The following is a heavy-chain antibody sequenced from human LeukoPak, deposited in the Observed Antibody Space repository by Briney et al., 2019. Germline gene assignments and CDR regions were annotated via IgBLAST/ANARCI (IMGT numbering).Heavy chain of an antibody. J-gene: IGHJ4*02. V-gene: IGHV3-7*04. D-gene: IGHD2-15*01. Sequence: GGSLRLSCAASGFTFSSFWMIWVRQAPGKGLEWVANIKEDESEKYYVDSVRGRFTISRDNAKNSLYLQMNSLRGEDTAVYYCARDRAHCSGDTCYSLLEYWGQGTLVTVSS. CDR2: IKEDESEK. CDR1: GFTFSSFW. CDR3: ARDRAHCSGDTCYSLLEY.